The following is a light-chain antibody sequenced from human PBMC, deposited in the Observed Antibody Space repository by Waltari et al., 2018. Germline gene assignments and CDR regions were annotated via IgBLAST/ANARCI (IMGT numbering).Light chain of an antibody. CDR3: QQSFSSPWT. J-gene: IGKJ1*01. CDR2: GAS. Sequence: DIQMTQSPSSLSASIGDTITVTCRASQNLRTYLNWYQHKPAKAPKLLIFGASTLPRGVPSRFSGSASGTEFTLTVTNLQPDDFATYFCQQSFSSPWTFGQGTTV. V-gene: IGKV1-39*01. CDR1: QNLRTY.